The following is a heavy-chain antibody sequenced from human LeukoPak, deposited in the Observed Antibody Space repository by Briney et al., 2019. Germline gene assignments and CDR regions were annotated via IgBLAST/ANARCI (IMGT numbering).Heavy chain of an antibody. J-gene: IGHJ5*02. CDR1: GGTFSSYA. V-gene: IGHV1-69*13. D-gene: IGHD3-3*01. CDR3: ARDLGLRFLEWSEYNWFDP. Sequence: SVKVSCKASGGTFSSYAISWVRQAPGQGLEWVGGIIPIFGTANYAQTFQGGVTITADESTSTAYMELSSLRSEDTAVYYCARDLGLRFLEWSEYNWFDPWGQGTLVTVSS. CDR2: IIPIFGTA.